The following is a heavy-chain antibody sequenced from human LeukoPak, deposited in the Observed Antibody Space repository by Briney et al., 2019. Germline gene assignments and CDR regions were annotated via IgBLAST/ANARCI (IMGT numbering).Heavy chain of an antibody. D-gene: IGHD3-16*01. CDR2: INPNSGGT. Sequence: ASVKVSYKASGYTFTGYYMHWVRQAPGQGLEWMGWINPNSGGTNYAQKLQGRVTMTTDTSTSTAYMELRSLRSDDTAVYYCARAITFGEAYYFDYWGQGTLVTVSS. V-gene: IGHV1-2*02. CDR3: ARAITFGEAYYFDY. J-gene: IGHJ4*02. CDR1: GYTFTGYY.